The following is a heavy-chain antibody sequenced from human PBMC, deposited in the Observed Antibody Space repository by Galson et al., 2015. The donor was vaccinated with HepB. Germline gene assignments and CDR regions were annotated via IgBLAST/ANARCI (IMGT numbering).Heavy chain of an antibody. D-gene: IGHD3-10*01. CDR3: VRGGPYTMLRGVTDRGENWFDP. Sequence: SLRLSCAASRFTFSSYAMHWVRRAPGKGLEWMAFISYDGNVKYYTDSVKGRFTITRDNSRNTVYLEMNSLRAEDTAVYYCVRGGPYTMLRGVTDRGENWFDPWGQGTMVTVSS. V-gene: IGHV3-30*04. J-gene: IGHJ5*02. CDR1: RFTFSSYA. CDR2: ISYDGNVK.